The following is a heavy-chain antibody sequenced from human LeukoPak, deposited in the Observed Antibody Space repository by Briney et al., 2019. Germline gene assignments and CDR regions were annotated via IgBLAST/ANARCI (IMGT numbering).Heavy chain of an antibody. CDR2: ISGSGGST. CDR3: AKGRRGEAGTFRAYYFDY. J-gene: IGHJ4*02. CDR1: GFTFSSYA. D-gene: IGHD2/OR15-2a*01. V-gene: IGHV3-23*01. Sequence: GGSLRLSCAASGFTFSSYAMSWVRQAPGKGLEWVSAISGSGGSTYYADSVKGRFTISRDNSKNTLYLQMNSLRAEDTAVYYCAKGRRGEAGTFRAYYFDYWGQGTLVTVSS.